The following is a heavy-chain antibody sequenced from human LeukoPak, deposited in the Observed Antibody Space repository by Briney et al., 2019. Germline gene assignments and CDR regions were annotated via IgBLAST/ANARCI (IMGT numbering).Heavy chain of an antibody. V-gene: IGHV3-11*04. J-gene: IGHJ4*02. Sequence: GGSLRLSCVGAGFPFSDFHMSWIRQAPGKGLEWVSYITSGGGFKYYADSVKGRFTISRDNARNSLYLQMNDLRAEDTGVYFCARDARSHCGTDACYGPYFDYWGQGSLVTVSS. CDR3: ARDARSHCGTDACYGPYFDY. CDR1: GFPFSDFH. CDR2: ITSGGGFK. D-gene: IGHD2-2*01.